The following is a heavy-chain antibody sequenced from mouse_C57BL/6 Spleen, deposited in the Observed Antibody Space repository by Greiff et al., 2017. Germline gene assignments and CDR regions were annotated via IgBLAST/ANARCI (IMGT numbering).Heavy chain of an antibody. CDR1: GYTFTSYW. CDR3: ARNLAYYSNYVGD. V-gene: IGHV1-53*01. Sequence: QVQLQQPGTELVKPGASVKLSCKASGYTFTSYWMHWVKQRPGQGLEWIGNINPSNGGTNYNEKFKSKATLTVDQSSSTAYMQLSSLTSEDSAVNYSARNLAYYSNYVGDWGQGTTLTVSS. CDR2: INPSNGGT. D-gene: IGHD2-5*01. J-gene: IGHJ2*01.